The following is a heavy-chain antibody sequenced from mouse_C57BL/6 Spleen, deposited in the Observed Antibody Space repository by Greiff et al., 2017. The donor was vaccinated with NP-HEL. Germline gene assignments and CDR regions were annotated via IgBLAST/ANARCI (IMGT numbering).Heavy chain of an antibody. CDR3: AFSSGPYYFDY. CDR2: ISYDGSN. J-gene: IGHJ2*01. D-gene: IGHD3-2*02. Sequence: EVQLQQSGPGLVKPSQSLSLTCSVTGYSITSGYYWNWIRQFPGNKLEWMGYISYDGSNNYNPSLKNRISITRDTSKNQFFLKLNSVTNEDTATYYCAFSSGPYYFDYWGQGTTLTVSS. CDR1: GYSITSGYY. V-gene: IGHV3-6*01.